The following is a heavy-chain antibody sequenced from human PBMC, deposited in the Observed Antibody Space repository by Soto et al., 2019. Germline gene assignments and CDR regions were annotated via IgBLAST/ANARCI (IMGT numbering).Heavy chain of an antibody. Sequence: SVKVSCKASGGTFSRYSITWVRQAPGHGLEWIGRIIPIFGIASYAQKFQGRVTITADESTSTAYMELSSLSFDDTAVYYCAREDRDRETGLVPAAIDGMDVWGQGTTVTVSS. CDR2: IIPIFGIA. CDR3: AREDRDRETGLVPAAIDGMDV. CDR1: GGTFSRYS. J-gene: IGHJ6*02. D-gene: IGHD2-2*01. V-gene: IGHV1-69*13.